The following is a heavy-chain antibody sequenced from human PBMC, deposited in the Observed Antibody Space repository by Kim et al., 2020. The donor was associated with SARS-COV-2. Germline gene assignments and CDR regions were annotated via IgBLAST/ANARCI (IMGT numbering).Heavy chain of an antibody. CDR1: GGSISSGGYY. Sequence: SETLSLTCTVSGGSISSGGYYWSWIRQHPGKGLEWIGYIYYSGSTYCNPSLKSRVTISVDTSKNQFSLKLSSVTAADTAVYYCARGDYYGSGTANWFDPWGQGTLVTVSS. V-gene: IGHV4-31*03. J-gene: IGHJ5*02. CDR3: ARGDYYGSGTANWFDP. D-gene: IGHD3-10*01. CDR2: IYYSGST.